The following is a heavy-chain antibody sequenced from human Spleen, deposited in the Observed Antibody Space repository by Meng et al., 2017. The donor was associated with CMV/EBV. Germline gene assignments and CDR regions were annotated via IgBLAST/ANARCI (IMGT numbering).Heavy chain of an antibody. V-gene: IGHV4-34*01. CDR3: ARGGVSTSCYRCWFDP. D-gene: IGHD2-2*01. Sequence: YGGSFSGYYWSWIRQTPGKGLEWIGEINHSGSTNYNPSLKSRVTISVDTSKNQFSLKLSSVTAADTAVYYCARGGVSTSCYRCWFDPWGQGTLVTVSS. CDR1: GGSFSGYY. J-gene: IGHJ5*02. CDR2: INHSGST.